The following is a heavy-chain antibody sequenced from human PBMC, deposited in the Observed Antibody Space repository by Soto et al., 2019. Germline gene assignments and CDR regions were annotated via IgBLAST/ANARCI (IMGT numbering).Heavy chain of an antibody. CDR1: GYTFTSYA. Sequence: ASVKASCKASGYTFTSYALHWARQAPGQALEWMGWIHAGGGNTTYSQKFLGRVTVTRDTSATTVFMELSSLRSDDTAVYYCARGGHIAVVTASFDYWGQGTLVTVSS. J-gene: IGHJ4*02. CDR3: ARGGHIAVVTASFDY. V-gene: IGHV1-3*01. D-gene: IGHD2-21*02. CDR2: IHAGGGNT.